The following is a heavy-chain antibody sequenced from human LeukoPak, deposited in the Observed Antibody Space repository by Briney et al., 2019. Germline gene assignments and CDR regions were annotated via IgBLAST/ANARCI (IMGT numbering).Heavy chain of an antibody. Sequence: SETLSLTCAVSGGSISSGGYSWSWIRQPPGKGLEWIGEIIHSGSTNYNPSLKSRVTISVDTSKNQFSLKLSSVTAADTAVYYCARGIQYQPINYFDYWGQGTLVTVSS. J-gene: IGHJ4*02. V-gene: IGHV4-30-2*01. CDR1: GGSISSGGYS. CDR2: IIHSGST. CDR3: ARGIQYQPINYFDY. D-gene: IGHD2-2*01.